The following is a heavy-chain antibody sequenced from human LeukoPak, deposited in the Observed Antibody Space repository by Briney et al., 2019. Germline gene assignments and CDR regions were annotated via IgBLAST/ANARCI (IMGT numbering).Heavy chain of an antibody. CDR2: ISGSGGST. V-gene: IGHV3-23*01. Sequence: GGSLRLSCAASGFTFSSYAMSWARQAPGKGLEWVTAISGSGGSTYYADSVKGRFTISRDNSKNTLYLQMNSLRAEDTAVYYCAELGITMIGGVWGKGTTVTISS. CDR3: AELGITMIGGV. CDR1: GFTFSSYA. D-gene: IGHD3-10*02. J-gene: IGHJ6*04.